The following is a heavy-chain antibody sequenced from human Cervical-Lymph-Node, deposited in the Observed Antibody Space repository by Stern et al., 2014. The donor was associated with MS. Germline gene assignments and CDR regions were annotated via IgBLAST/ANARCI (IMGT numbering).Heavy chain of an antibody. D-gene: IGHD3-10*01. V-gene: IGHV3-30*03. Sequence: VQLLESGGGVVQPGRSLRLSCATSGFTFRRYAMTWVRQAPGKGLEWLAVISYDEKNENYADSVRGRFTISRDSSKKTLYLQMNSLRIEDTAVYYCVPGSGAFDSWGQGTLVTVSS. CDR3: VPGSGAFDS. J-gene: IGHJ4*02. CDR1: GFTFRRYA. CDR2: ISYDEKNE.